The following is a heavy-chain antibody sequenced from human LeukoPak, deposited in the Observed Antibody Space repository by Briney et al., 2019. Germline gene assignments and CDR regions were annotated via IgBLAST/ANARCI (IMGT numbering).Heavy chain of an antibody. CDR2: ISGSGGTA. Sequence: GGSLRLSCAASGFTFSIYAMSWVRQAPGKGLEWVSAISGSGGTAYYADSVKGRFTISRDNSKNTLYLQMNSLRAEDTAVYYCAKSGLGPGIAVAGTWGQGTLVTVSS. V-gene: IGHV3-23*01. CDR3: AKSGLGPGIAVAGT. D-gene: IGHD6-19*01. CDR1: GFTFSIYA. J-gene: IGHJ4*02.